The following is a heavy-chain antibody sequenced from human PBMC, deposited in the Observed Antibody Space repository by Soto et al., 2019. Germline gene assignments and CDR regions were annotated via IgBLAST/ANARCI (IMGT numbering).Heavy chain of an antibody. CDR3: ARHGGFGELFSRAGAWNWFDP. J-gene: IGHJ5*02. V-gene: IGHV4-39*01. Sequence: SETLSLTCTVSGGSISSSSYYWGWIRQPPGKGLEWIGSIYYSGSTYYNPSLKSRVTISVDTSKNQFSLKLSSVTAADTAVYYCARHGGFGELFSRAGAWNWFDPWGQGTLVTVSS. D-gene: IGHD3-10*01. CDR1: GGSISSSSYY. CDR2: IYYSGST.